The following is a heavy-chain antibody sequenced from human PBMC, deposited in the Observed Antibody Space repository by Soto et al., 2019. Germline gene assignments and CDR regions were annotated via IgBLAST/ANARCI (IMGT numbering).Heavy chain of an antibody. CDR1: GITLNTHW. CDR2: IYFDGITT. Sequence: EVQLVESGGGVVQPGGSLRLSCAASGITLNTHWMHWVRQAPGKGRVWVGRIYFDGITTNKADSEKGPLTVSSDNAKKTVYLTVNTLRDDHTTVYYCARGCAMSLDYRGQVNKVTLSS. J-gene: IGHJ4*02. CDR3: ARGCAMSLDY. V-gene: IGHV3-74*01.